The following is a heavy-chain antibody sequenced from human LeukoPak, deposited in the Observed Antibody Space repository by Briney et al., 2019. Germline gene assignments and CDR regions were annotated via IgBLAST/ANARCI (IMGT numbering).Heavy chain of an antibody. CDR2: IYTSGST. Sequence: SETLSLTCTVSGGSISSYYWSWIRQPAGKGLEWIGRIYTSGSTNYNPSLKSRVTISVDKSKNQFSLKLSSVTAADTAVYYCAGDGDFWSGGMIDYWGQGTLVTVSS. CDR3: AGDGDFWSGGMIDY. J-gene: IGHJ4*02. CDR1: GGSISSYY. V-gene: IGHV4-4*07. D-gene: IGHD3-3*01.